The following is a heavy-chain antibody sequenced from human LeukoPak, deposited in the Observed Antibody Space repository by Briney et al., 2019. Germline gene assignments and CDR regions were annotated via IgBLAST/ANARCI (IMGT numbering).Heavy chain of an antibody. CDR1: GYTFTSYY. CDR2: INPSGGST. Sequence: ASVKVSCKASGYTFTSYYMHWVRQAPGQGLEWMGIINPSGGSTSYAQKFQGRVTMTRDMATSTVYMELSSLRSEDTAVYYCARAGRKEMATTNYDYWGQGTLVTVSS. CDR3: ARAGRKEMATTNYDY. V-gene: IGHV1-46*01. J-gene: IGHJ4*02. D-gene: IGHD5-24*01.